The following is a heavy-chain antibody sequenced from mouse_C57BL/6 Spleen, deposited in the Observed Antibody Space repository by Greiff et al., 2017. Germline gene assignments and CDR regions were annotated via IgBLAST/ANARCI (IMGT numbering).Heavy chain of an antibody. CDR1: GYTFTSYW. J-gene: IGHJ2*01. Sequence: QVQLQQPGAELVRPGSSVKLSCKASGYTFTSYWMDWVKQRPGQGLEWIGNISPSDSETHYNQKFKDKATLTVDKSSSTAYMQLSSLTSEDSAVYYCARSEGWLPHYFDYWGQGTTLTVSS. D-gene: IGHD2-3*01. CDR2: ISPSDSET. V-gene: IGHV1-61*01. CDR3: ARSEGWLPHYFDY.